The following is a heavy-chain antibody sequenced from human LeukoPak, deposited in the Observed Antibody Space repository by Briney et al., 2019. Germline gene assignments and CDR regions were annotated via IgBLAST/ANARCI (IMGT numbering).Heavy chain of an antibody. J-gene: IGHJ4*02. Sequence: SVKVSCKASGGTFSSYAISWVRQAPGQGLEWMGGIIPIFGTANYAQKFQGRVTITADESTSTAYMELSSLRSEDTAVYYCARVYCGKSHFDYWGQGTLVTVSS. V-gene: IGHV1-69*13. CDR2: IIPIFGTA. CDR1: GGTFSSYA. D-gene: IGHD2-8*02. CDR3: ARVYCGKSHFDY.